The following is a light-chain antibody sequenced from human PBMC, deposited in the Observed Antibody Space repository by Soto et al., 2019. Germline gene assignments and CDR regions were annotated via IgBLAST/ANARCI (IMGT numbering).Light chain of an antibody. CDR1: QSVSNSY. Sequence: EIVLTQSPATLSLSPGERASLSCRASQSVSNSYLAWYQQKPGQAPRLLIFGASNRATGIPDRFSGSGSGTDFTLTISRLETEDFAVYYCQQYGTSPRTFVQGTKLEIK. V-gene: IGKV3-20*01. CDR3: QQYGTSPRT. J-gene: IGKJ2*01. CDR2: GAS.